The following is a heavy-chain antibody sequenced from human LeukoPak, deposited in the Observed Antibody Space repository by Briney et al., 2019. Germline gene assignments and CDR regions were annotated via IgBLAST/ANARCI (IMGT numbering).Heavy chain of an antibody. CDR3: ATSSGRTGWSGLEM. J-gene: IGHJ3*02. CDR1: GGSISSYY. V-gene: IGHV4-59*01. Sequence: SETLSLTCTVSGGSISSYYWSWIRQPPGKGLEWIGYIYYSGSTNYNPSLKSRVTISVDTSKNQFSLMLSSVTAADTAVYYCATSSGRTGWSGLEMWGQGTMVTVSS. D-gene: IGHD3-3*01. CDR2: IYYSGST.